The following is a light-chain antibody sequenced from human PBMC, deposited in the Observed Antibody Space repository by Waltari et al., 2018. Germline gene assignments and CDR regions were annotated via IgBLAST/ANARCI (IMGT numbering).Light chain of an antibody. CDR3: QVWEISRDHYV. Sequence: SYVLTQPPSVSVAPGESARITCGGNNIGPKNGHWYQQKPGRAPVLGIYSDSDRPSGIPERFSGANSGNTATLTISRVEAGDEADYYCQVWEISRDHYVFGSGTEVTVL. CDR2: SDS. V-gene: IGLV3-21*01. J-gene: IGLJ1*01. CDR1: NIGPKN.